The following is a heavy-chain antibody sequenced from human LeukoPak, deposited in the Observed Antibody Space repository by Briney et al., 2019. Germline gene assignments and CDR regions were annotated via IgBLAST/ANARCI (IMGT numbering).Heavy chain of an antibody. V-gene: IGHV3-23*01. J-gene: IGHJ4*02. CDR1: GFTFSNYA. CDR2: LYSGGST. CDR3: TRSDTTMVRFDY. Sequence: GGSLRLSCAASGFTFSNYAMSWVRQAPGKGLEWVSVLYSGGSTYYADSVKGRFTISRDNSRNTLFLQMNSLRVEDTAIYYCTRSDTTMVRFDYWGLGTLVTVSS. D-gene: IGHD5-18*01.